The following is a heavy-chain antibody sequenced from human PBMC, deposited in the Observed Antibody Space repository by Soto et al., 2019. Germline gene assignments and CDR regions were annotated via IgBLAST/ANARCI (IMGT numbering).Heavy chain of an antibody. CDR1: GGSISSYY. J-gene: IGHJ6*03. V-gene: IGHV4-59*01. D-gene: IGHD6-19*01. CDR2: IYYSGST. Sequence: SETLSLTCTVSGGSISSYYWSWIRQPPGKGLEWIGYIYYSGSTNYNPSLKSRVTISVDTSKNQFSLKLSSVTAADTAVYYCARGEGLAVAGTYYYYYMDVWGKGTTVTVSS. CDR3: ARGEGLAVAGTYYYYYMDV.